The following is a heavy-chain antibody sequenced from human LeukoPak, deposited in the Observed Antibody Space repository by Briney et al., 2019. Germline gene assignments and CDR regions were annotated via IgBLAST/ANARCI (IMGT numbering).Heavy chain of an antibody. Sequence: ASVKVSCKASGYTFTGYYMHWVRQAPGQGLEWMGWISPNSGGTNYAQKFQGRVTMTTDTSTSTAYMELRSLRSDDTAVHYCARVISNYYGSGSYSYGMDVWGQGTTVTVSS. V-gene: IGHV1-2*02. D-gene: IGHD3-10*01. CDR1: GYTFTGYY. CDR3: ARVISNYYGSGSYSYGMDV. J-gene: IGHJ6*02. CDR2: ISPNSGGT.